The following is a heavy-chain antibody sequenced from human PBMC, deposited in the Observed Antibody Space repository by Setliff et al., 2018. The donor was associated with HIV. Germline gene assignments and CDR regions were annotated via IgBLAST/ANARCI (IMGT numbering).Heavy chain of an antibody. CDR2: INYSGIT. J-gene: IGHJ5*02. CDR3: ARDPGGLYCTSSSCQGGCFDP. D-gene: IGHD2-2*01. V-gene: IGHV4-59*01. Sequence: PPGKGLEWIGSINYSGITNYNPSLRGRVSISVDTSKSQISLRLNSVSAADTAVYYCARDPGGLYCTSSSCQGGCFDPWGQGALVTVSS.